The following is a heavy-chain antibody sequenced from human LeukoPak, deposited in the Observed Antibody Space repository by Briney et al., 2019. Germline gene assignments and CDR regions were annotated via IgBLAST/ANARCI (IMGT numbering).Heavy chain of an antibody. Sequence: SETLSLTCTVSGYSISSGYYWGWIRQPPGKGLECIGTIYHGGSTYYNPSLKSRVTISVDTSKNQFSLNLNSVTAADTAVYYCARVDSTYGDAGGNYFDSWGQGTLVTVSS. CDR2: IYHGGST. CDR1: GYSISSGYY. D-gene: IGHD4/OR15-4a*01. CDR3: ARVDSTYGDAGGNYFDS. J-gene: IGHJ4*02. V-gene: IGHV4-38-2*02.